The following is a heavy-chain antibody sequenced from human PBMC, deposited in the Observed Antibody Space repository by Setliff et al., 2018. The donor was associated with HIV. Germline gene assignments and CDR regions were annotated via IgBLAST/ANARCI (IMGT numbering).Heavy chain of an antibody. D-gene: IGHD6-13*01. CDR3: ARIYSSSWDRAQNAFDI. CDR1: GGSISSYYW. CDR2: IFSNDEK. Sequence: ETLSLTCTVSGGSISSYYWSWIRQPPGKALEWLAHIFSNDEKSYSTSLKSRLTISKDTSKNQVVLTMTNMDPLDTATYYCARIYSSSWDRAQNAFDIWGQGTMVTVSS. V-gene: IGHV2-26*01. J-gene: IGHJ3*02.